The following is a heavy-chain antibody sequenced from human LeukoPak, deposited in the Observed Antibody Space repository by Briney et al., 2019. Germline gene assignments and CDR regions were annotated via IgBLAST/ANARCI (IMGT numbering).Heavy chain of an antibody. D-gene: IGHD5-24*01. CDR2: IYYSGTT. V-gene: IGHV4-61*08. CDR3: AGEMATMNFDY. CDR1: GGSISSGGYY. J-gene: IGHJ4*02. Sequence: SETLSLTCTVSGGSISSGGYYWSWIRQLPGKSLEWIGYIYYSGTTYYNPSLKSRVTISVDTSKNQFSLKLSSVTAADTAVYYCAGEMATMNFDYWGQGTLVTVSS.